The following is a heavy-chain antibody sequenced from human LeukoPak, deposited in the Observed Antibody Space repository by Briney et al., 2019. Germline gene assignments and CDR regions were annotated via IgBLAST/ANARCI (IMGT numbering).Heavy chain of an antibody. D-gene: IGHD1-26*01. CDR1: GYTFTSYD. V-gene: IGHV1-8*01. Sequence: EASVKVSCKASGYTFTSYDINWVRQAPGQGLEWMGWMNPNSGNTGYAQKFQGRVTMTRNTSISTAYMELSSLRSEDTAVYYCARLSRSDGAFDIWGQGTMVTVSS. CDR2: MNPNSGNT. J-gene: IGHJ3*02. CDR3: ARLSRSDGAFDI.